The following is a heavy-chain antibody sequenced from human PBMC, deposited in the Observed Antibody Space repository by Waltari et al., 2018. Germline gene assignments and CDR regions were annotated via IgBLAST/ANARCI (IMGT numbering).Heavy chain of an antibody. Sequence: QVQLVQSGAEVRKHGASVKVSCKASGYTFTSYDINWVGQAPGSGSAWMGWLREASQGSGVGGGRWNPRGGNTGSAQRCQGRGTMTRNTSKSTAYRGLRSLRSEDTAVYYCARGPIVGARYWGQGTLVTVSS. D-gene: IGHD1-26*01. V-gene: IGHV1-8*01. J-gene: IGHJ4*02. CDR3: ARGPIVGARY. CDR1: GYTFTSYD. CDR2: LREASQGSGVGGGRWNPRGGNT.